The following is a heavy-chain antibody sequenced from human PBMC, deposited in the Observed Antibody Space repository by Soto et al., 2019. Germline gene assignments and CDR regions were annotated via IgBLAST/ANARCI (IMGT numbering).Heavy chain of an antibody. Sequence: GESLKISCKGSGFTFTSYWIGWVRQMPGKGLEWMGIIYPGDSDTRYSPSFQGQVTISADKSISTAYLQWSSLKASDTAMYFCARHPYRNRITPYGMDVWGQGTTVTVSS. CDR3: ARHPYRNRITPYGMDV. CDR2: IYPGDSDT. J-gene: IGHJ6*02. D-gene: IGHD4-4*01. V-gene: IGHV5-51*01. CDR1: GFTFTSYW.